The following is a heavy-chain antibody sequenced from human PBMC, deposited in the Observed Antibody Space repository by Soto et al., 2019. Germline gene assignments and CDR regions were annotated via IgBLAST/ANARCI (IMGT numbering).Heavy chain of an antibody. CDR2: IYYGVIT. D-gene: IGHD5-18*01. CDR1: GGTISSYY. Sequence: PSGTQSLTCTVSGGTISSYYWSWLRQPPGKGLEWIGCIYYGVITYYNPSVKSRVTISGDTSKNPASPKLITLTAADTAVYYCSRDSGYRYGSFDCWGQRKLVNVSS. J-gene: IGHJ4*02. CDR3: SRDSGYRYGSFDC. V-gene: IGHV4-59*01.